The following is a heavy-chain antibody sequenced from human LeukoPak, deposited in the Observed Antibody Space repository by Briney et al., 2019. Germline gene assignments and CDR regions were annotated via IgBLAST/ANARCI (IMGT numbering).Heavy chain of an antibody. Sequence: SETLSLTCTVSGGSISSGGYYWSWIRQHPGKGLEWIGYIYYSGSTYYNPSLKSRVTISVDTSKNQFSLKLSSVTAADTAVYYCARDRDYYDSILDYWGQGTLVTVSS. D-gene: IGHD3-22*01. J-gene: IGHJ4*02. CDR2: IYYSGST. CDR1: GGSISSGGYY. V-gene: IGHV4-31*03. CDR3: ARDRDYYDSILDY.